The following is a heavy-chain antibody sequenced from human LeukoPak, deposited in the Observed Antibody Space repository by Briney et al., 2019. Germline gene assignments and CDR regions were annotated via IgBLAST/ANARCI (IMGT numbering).Heavy chain of an antibody. CDR3: ARESNILYYFDY. D-gene: IGHD2/OR15-2a*01. CDR1: GFSFSDYD. Sequence: PGTSLRLSCAASGFSFSDYDFHWVRQAPGKGLEWVAVISKDGNIKYIADSVKGRFTVSRDNSKDTMYLQANSLRPEDTAVYYCARESNILYYFDYWGQGTLVTVSS. V-gene: IGHV3-30-3*01. CDR2: ISKDGNIK. J-gene: IGHJ4*02.